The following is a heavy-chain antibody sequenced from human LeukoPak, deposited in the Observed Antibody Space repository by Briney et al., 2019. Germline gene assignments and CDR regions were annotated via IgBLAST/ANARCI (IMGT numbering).Heavy chain of an antibody. CDR3: ARKNERGHFDY. CDR2: INPSGGST. Sequence: EASVKVSCKASGYSFTSNYIHWVRQAPGQGLEWMGIINPSGGSTSYAQKFQGRVTMTRDTSTSTVYMELSSLRSEDTAVYYCARKNERGHFDYWGQGTLVTVSS. CDR1: GYSFTSNY. V-gene: IGHV1-46*01. D-gene: IGHD1-1*01. J-gene: IGHJ4*02.